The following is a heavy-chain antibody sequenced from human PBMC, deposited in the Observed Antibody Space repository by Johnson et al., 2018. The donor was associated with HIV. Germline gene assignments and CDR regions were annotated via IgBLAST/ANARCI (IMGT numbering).Heavy chain of an antibody. J-gene: IGHJ3*02. V-gene: IGHV3-9*01. CDR1: GFTFDDYA. D-gene: IGHD3-9*01. Sequence: VQLVESGGGLVQPGRSLRLSCAASGFTFDDYAMHWVRQAPGKGLEWVSGISWNSGSIGYADSVKGRFTISRDNAKNTLYLQMNSLRAEDTAVYYCARDRYPRRYFDWLFDAFDIWGQGTMVTVSS. CDR3: ARDRYPRRYFDWLFDAFDI. CDR2: ISWNSGSI.